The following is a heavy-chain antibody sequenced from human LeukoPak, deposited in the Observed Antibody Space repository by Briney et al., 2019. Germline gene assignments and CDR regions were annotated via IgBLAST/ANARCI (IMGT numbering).Heavy chain of an antibody. Sequence: GGSLRLSCAASGFTFSSYWMSWVRQAPGKGLEWVANIKQDGSEKYYVDSVKGRFTISRDNAKNSLYLQMNSLRAEDTAVYYCASRIAARRFPTYYFDYWGQGTLVTVSS. J-gene: IGHJ4*02. CDR3: ASRIAARRFPTYYFDY. CDR1: GFTFSSYW. CDR2: IKQDGSEK. D-gene: IGHD6-6*01. V-gene: IGHV3-7*01.